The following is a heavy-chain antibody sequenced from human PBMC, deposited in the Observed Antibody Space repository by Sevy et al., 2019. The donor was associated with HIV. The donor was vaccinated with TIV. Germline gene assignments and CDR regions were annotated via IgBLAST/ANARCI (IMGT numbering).Heavy chain of an antibody. V-gene: IGHV3-30*04. Sequence: GGSLRLSCAASGFTFSSYAMHWVRQAPGKGLEWVAVISYDGSNKYYADSVKGRFTISRVNSKNTLYLKMHSLRAEDTAVYYCARDLTTAGFDYWGQGTLVTVSS. CDR3: ARDLTTAGFDY. CDR1: GFTFSSYA. J-gene: IGHJ4*02. CDR2: ISYDGSNK. D-gene: IGHD3-3*01.